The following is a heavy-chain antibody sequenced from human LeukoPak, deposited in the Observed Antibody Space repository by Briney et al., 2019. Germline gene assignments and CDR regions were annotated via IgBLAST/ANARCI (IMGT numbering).Heavy chain of an antibody. D-gene: IGHD4-17*01. J-gene: IGHJ4*02. CDR1: GFTFSSYG. Sequence: SGRSLRLSCAASGFTFSSYGMHWVRQAPGKGLEWVAVIWYDGSNKYYADSVKGRFTISRDNSKNTLYLQMNSLRAEDTAVYYCAKDQDYGDYAPDDYWGQGTLVTVSS. CDR3: AKDQDYGDYAPDDY. CDR2: IWYDGSNK. V-gene: IGHV3-33*06.